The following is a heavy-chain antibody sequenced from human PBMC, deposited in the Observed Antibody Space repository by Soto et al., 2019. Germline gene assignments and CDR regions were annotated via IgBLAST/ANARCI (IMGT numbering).Heavy chain of an antibody. D-gene: IGHD2-15*01. CDR2: IYNGGST. Sequence: PSETLSLTCTVSGGSISDHYYMWIRQSPGKGLEYIGYIYNGGSTDYNPSLKSRVIISVDTSKNQFSLKLTSVTAADTAVYYCARDRVEVVPDLRHYYYGMDVWCQGTTVSVSS. CDR3: ARDRVEVVPDLRHYYYGMDV. CDR1: GGSISDHY. V-gene: IGHV4-59*11. J-gene: IGHJ6*02.